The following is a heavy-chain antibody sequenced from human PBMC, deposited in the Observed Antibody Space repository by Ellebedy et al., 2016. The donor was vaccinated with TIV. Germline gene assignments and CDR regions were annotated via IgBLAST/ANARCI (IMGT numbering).Heavy chain of an antibody. CDR2: INHSGSA. CDR1: GGSFSGYY. J-gene: IGHJ6*02. Sequence: SETLSLXXAVYGGSFSGYYWSWIRQPPGKGLEWIGEINHSGSANYNPSLKSRVTISVDTSKNQFSLKLSSVTAADTAVYYCARFRLWFGELLYSLAGDSYGMDVWGQGTTVTVSS. D-gene: IGHD3-10*01. V-gene: IGHV4-34*01. CDR3: ARFRLWFGELLYSLAGDSYGMDV.